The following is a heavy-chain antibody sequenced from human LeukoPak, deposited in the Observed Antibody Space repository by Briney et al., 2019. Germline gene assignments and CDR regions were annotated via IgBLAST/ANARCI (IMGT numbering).Heavy chain of an antibody. CDR2: IIPIFGKA. Sequence: SVKVSCKASGGTFSSYAISWVRQAPGQGLEWMGGIIPIFGKANYAQKFQGRVTITADESTSTAYMELSSLRSEDTAVYYCAREVSYYDSSGTFDYWGQGTLVTVSS. D-gene: IGHD3-22*01. J-gene: IGHJ4*02. CDR1: GGTFSSYA. V-gene: IGHV1-69*13. CDR3: AREVSYYDSSGTFDY.